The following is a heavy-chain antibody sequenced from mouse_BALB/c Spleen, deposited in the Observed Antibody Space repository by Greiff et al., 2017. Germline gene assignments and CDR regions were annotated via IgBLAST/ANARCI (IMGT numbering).Heavy chain of an antibody. CDR1: GFTFSSFG. CDR3: ASFAQYCGSNYIDY. J-gene: IGHJ2*01. V-gene: IGHV5-17*02. Sequence: VQLKESGGGLVQPGGSRKLSCAASGFTFSSFGMHWVRQAPEKGLAWVAYISSGSSTIYYADTVKGRFTISRDNPKNTLFLQMTSLRSEGTAMYYCASFAQYCGSNYIDYWGQGTALTVSS. D-gene: IGHD1-1*01. CDR2: ISSGSSTI.